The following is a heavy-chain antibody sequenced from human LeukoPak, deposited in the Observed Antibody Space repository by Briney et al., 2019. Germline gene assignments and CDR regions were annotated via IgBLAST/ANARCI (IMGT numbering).Heavy chain of an antibody. CDR3: ASTQTFDY. CDR1: GFTFSNYW. J-gene: IGHJ4*02. V-gene: IGHV3-7*03. D-gene: IGHD2-15*01. Sequence: PGGSLRLSCVVSGFTFSNYWMSWVRQAPGKGLEWVANIKQDGSEKNYVDSVKGRFTISRDNAKSSLFLQLDSLRAEDTAVYYCASTQTFDYWGQGTLVTVSS. CDR2: IKQDGSEK.